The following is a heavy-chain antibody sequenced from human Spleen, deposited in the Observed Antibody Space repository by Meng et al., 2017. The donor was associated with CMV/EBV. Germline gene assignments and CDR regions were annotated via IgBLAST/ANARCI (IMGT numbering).Heavy chain of an antibody. CDR3: ARKMSLAATGNYYGMDV. CDR1: GYTFSGYY. CDR2: MHTNSGNT. J-gene: IGHJ6*02. Sequence: ASVKVSCKASGYTFSGYYMHWVRQATGQGLEWMGWMHTNSGNTGYAQKFQGRVTMTRNTSISTAYMELRSLRSEDTAVYYCARKMSLAATGNYYGMDVWGQGTTVTVSS. V-gene: IGHV1-8*02. D-gene: IGHD6-25*01.